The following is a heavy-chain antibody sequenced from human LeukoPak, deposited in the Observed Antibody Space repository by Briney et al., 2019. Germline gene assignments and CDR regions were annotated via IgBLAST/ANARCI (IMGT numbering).Heavy chain of an antibody. CDR1: GGSISSSSYY. J-gene: IGHJ4*02. Sequence: SETLSLTCTVSGGSISSSSYYWGWIRQPPGKGLEWIGSIYYSGSTYYNPSLKSRVTISVDTSKNQFSLKLSSVTAADTAVYYCARMRAQSHFDYWGQGTLVTVSS. CDR3: ARMRAQSHFDY. V-gene: IGHV4-39*01. CDR2: IYYSGST.